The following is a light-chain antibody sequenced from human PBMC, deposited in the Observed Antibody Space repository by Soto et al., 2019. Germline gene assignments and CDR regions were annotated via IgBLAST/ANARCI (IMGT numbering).Light chain of an antibody. Sequence: EIVLTQSPGTLSLSPGERATLSCRASQSVSSSYLAWYQHKPGQAPRLLIYGASSRATGIPDRFSGSGSGTDFTLTISRLEPEDFAVYYCQQYVSSPTWTFGQGTKVDIK. CDR3: QQYVSSPTWT. CDR1: QSVSSSY. V-gene: IGKV3-20*01. CDR2: GAS. J-gene: IGKJ1*01.